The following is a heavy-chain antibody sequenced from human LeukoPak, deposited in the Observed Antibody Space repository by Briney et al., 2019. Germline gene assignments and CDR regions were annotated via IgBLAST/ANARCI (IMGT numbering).Heavy chain of an antibody. CDR2: IKSKTDGGTT. CDR1: GFTFSNAW. V-gene: IGHV3-15*01. CDR3: ARQGTSHFDY. Sequence: PGGSLRLSCAASGFTFSNAWMSWVRQAPGKGLEWVGRIKSKTDGGTTDYAAPVKGRFTISRDDSKNTLYLQMNSLRAEDTAVYYCARQGTSHFDYRGQGTLVTVSS. J-gene: IGHJ4*02.